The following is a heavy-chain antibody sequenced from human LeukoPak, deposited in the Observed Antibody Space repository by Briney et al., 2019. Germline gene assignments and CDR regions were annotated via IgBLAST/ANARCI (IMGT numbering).Heavy chain of an antibody. D-gene: IGHD2-2*01. V-gene: IGHV1-2*06. CDR1: GGTFSSYA. CDR2: INPNSGGT. J-gene: IGHJ5*02. CDR3: ARVHCSSTSCYLNWFDP. Sequence: ASVKVSCKASGGTFSSYAISWVRQAPGQGLEWMGRINPNSGGTNYAQKFQGRVTMARDTSISTAYMELSRLRSDDTAVYYCARVHCSSTSCYLNWFDPWGQGTLVTVSS.